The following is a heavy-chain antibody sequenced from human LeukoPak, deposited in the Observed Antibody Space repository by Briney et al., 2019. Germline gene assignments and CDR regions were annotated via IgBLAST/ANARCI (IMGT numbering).Heavy chain of an antibody. Sequence: PSETLSLTCTVSGGSISDSDYYWSWIRQPPGKGLEWLGNIYYTGSASYNPSLKSRVTFSVDTFKHQFSLHLSSVTAADAAVYYCARENYCTNGVCWEFDPWGRGTLVTVSS. V-gene: IGHV4-39*07. D-gene: IGHD2-8*01. CDR2: IYYTGSA. CDR3: ARENYCTNGVCWEFDP. J-gene: IGHJ5*02. CDR1: GGSISDSDYY.